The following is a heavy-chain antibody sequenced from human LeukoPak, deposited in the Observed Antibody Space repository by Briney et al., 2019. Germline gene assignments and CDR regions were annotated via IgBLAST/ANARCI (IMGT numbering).Heavy chain of an antibody. Sequence: PGGSLRLSCAASGFIFSSYAMSWVRQAPGKGLAWVSGISGSGGTTYYADSVKGRFTISRDNAKNSVYLQMNSLRAEDTAVYYCARGSLHSAYGFDYWGQGTLVTVSS. J-gene: IGHJ4*02. CDR2: ISGSGGTT. CDR3: ARGSLHSAYGFDY. CDR1: GFIFSSYA. V-gene: IGHV3-23*01. D-gene: IGHD5-12*01.